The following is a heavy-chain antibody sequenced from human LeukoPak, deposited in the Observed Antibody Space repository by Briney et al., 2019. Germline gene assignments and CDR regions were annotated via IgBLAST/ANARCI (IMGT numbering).Heavy chain of an antibody. V-gene: IGHV4-61*02. Sequence: SETLSLTCTVSGGSISSGSYYWSWVRQPAGKGLEWIGRIYTSGSTNYNPSLKSRVTISVDTSRNQFSLKLTSVTAADTAVYYCARQKWEQQGRDYYFNGLDVWGPGTTVIVSS. D-gene: IGHD1/OR15-1a*01. CDR3: ARQKWEQQGRDYYFNGLDV. CDR1: GGSISSGSYY. CDR2: IYTSGST. J-gene: IGHJ6*02.